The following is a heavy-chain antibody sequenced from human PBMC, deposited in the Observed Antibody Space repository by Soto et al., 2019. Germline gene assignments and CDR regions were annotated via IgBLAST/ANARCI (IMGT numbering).Heavy chain of an antibody. J-gene: IGHJ4*02. CDR3: ARGGIHFADSSGHAFDA. Sequence: QVELVQSGAEVKKPGSSVKVSCKASGDTFDIYGFNWVRQAPGEGLEWMGVIIPIFETADYVQKFQGRVSITADKSTSTAYMELGSLPSEDTAVYYCARGGIHFADSSGHAFDAWGQGTLSSVTS. CDR2: IIPIFETA. D-gene: IGHD3-22*01. V-gene: IGHV1-69*06. CDR1: GDTFDIYG.